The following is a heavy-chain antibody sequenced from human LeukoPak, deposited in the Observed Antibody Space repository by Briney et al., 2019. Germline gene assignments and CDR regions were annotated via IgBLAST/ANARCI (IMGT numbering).Heavy chain of an antibody. D-gene: IGHD2-2*01. Sequence: GGSLRLSCAASGFTFSSYEMNWVRQAPGKGLEWVSYISSSGSTIYYADSVKGRFTISRESSKNTLYLQMNSLRAEDTAVYYCAKGYCSSTSCAGDFRGQGTLVTVSS. CDR1: GFTFSSYE. CDR2: ISSSGSTI. V-gene: IGHV3-48*03. J-gene: IGHJ4*02. CDR3: AKGYCSSTSCAGDF.